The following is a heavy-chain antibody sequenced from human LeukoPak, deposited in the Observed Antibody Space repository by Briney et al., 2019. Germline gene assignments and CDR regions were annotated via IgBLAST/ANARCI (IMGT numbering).Heavy chain of an antibody. D-gene: IGHD3-22*01. CDR3: AKDRDTFFNTVITPFDF. CDR2: ISSTSSYI. V-gene: IGHV3-21*01. CDR1: GFTFSSYS. J-gene: IGHJ4*02. Sequence: GGSLRLSRAASGFTFSSYSMNWVRQAPGKGLEWVSSISSTSSYIYYADSVKGRFTISRDNAKNSLYLQMNSLRAEDTAVYYCAKDRDTFFNTVITPFDFWGQGTLVTVSS.